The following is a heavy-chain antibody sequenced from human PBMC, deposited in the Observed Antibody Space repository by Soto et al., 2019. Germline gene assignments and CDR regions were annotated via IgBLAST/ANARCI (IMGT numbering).Heavy chain of an antibody. J-gene: IGHJ6*02. CDR1: GYTFTGYY. V-gene: IGHV1-2*04. CDR3: AREGVAPYYYYGMDV. D-gene: IGHD5-12*01. Sequence: ASVKVSCKASGYTFTGYYMHCVRQAPGQGLEWMGWINPNSGGTNYAQKFQGWVTMTRDTSTSTVHMEVRSLRSDDTAVYYCAREGVAPYYYYGMDVWGQGTPVTVSS. CDR2: INPNSGGT.